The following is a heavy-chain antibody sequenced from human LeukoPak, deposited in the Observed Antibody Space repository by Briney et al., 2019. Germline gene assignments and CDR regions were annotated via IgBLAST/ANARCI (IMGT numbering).Heavy chain of an antibody. CDR2: SSGSGGST. Sequence: SGGSLRLSCTALGFTFRNYAISWVRQAPGKGLEWVSASSGSGGSTYYIASVKGRFTISRDNSRNTVFLQMNSLRAEDTAVYSCAKDTSSSGSYFDYWGQGILVTVSS. CDR1: GFTFRNYA. D-gene: IGHD3-10*01. J-gene: IGHJ4*02. V-gene: IGHV3-23*01. CDR3: AKDTSSSGSYFDY.